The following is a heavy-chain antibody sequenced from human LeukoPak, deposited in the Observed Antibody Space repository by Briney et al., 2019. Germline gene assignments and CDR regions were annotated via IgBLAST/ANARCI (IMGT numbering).Heavy chain of an antibody. D-gene: IGHD5-12*01. J-gene: IGHJ4*02. CDR2: ISGSGGST. CDR3: ARGYSGYVGNFDY. Sequence: GSLRLSCAASGFTFSSYAMSWVRQAPGKGLEWVSAISGSGGSTYYAGSVKGRFTISRDNSKNTLYLQMNSLRAEDTAVYYCARGYSGYVGNFDYWGQGTLVTVSS. V-gene: IGHV3-23*01. CDR1: GFTFSSYA.